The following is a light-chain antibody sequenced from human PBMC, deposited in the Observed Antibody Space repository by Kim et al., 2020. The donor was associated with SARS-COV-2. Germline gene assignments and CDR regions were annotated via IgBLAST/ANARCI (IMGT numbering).Light chain of an antibody. V-gene: IGLV3-1*01. J-gene: IGLJ1*01. CDR1: KLGDKY. CDR2: QDS. Sequence: SYELTQPPSVSVSPGQTVSITCPGDKLGDKYACWYQQKPGQSPVLVIYQDSKRPSGIPERFSGSNSGNTATLTISGTQAMDEADYYCQAWDSSTEVFGTGTKVTVL. CDR3: QAWDSSTEV.